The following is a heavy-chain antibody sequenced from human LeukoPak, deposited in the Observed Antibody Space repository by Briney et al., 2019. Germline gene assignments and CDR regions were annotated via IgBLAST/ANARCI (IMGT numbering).Heavy chain of an antibody. Sequence: GGSLRLSCAASGFSVSSNYMSWVRQAPGKGLTWVPVIYSSGSIYYADSVKGRFAISRDDSKNTLHLQMDSLRAEDTAIYYCARAHGRITRDAYFDYWGQGTLVTVSS. D-gene: IGHD3-10*01. CDR2: IYSSGSI. CDR1: GFSVSSNY. J-gene: IGHJ4*02. V-gene: IGHV3-53*01. CDR3: ARAHGRITRDAYFDY.